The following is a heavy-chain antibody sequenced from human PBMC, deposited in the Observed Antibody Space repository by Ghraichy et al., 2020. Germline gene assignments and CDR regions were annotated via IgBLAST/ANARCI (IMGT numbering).Heavy chain of an antibody. V-gene: IGHV2-5*01. D-gene: IGHD1-14*01. CDR1: GFSLSTSGVG. J-gene: IGHJ4*02. Sequence: SGPTLVKPTQTLTLTCTFFGFSLSTSGVGVGWIRQPPGKALEWLALIYWNDDKRYSPSLKSRLTITKDTSKNQVVLTMTNMDPVDTATYYCAHGGYRPEQTHKPGGHYFDYWGQGTLVTVSS. CDR2: IYWNDDK. CDR3: AHGGYRPEQTHKPGGHYFDY.